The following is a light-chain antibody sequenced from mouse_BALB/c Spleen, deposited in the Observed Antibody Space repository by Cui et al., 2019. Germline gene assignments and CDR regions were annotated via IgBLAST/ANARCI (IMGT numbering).Light chain of an antibody. V-gene: IGKV6-14*01. Sequence: DIVMTQSHKFMSTSVGDRVSITCKASQNVRTAVAWYQQKPGQSPKALIYLASNRHTGVPDRFTGSGSGTDFTLTISNVQSEDLADYFCLQHWNFTFGAGTKLELK. CDR3: LQHWNFT. CDR2: LAS. J-gene: IGKJ5*01. CDR1: QNVRTA.